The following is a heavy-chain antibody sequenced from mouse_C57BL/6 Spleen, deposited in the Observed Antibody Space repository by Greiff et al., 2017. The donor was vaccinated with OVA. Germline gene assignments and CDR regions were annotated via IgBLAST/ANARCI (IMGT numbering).Heavy chain of an antibody. Sequence: QVQLQQPGAELVRPGSSVKLSCKASGYTFTSYWMHWVKQRPIQGLEWIGNIDPSDSETHYNQKFKDKATLTVDKSSSTAYMQLSSLTSEDSAVYYCARWEDSCAMDYWGQGTSVTVSS. CDR3: ARWEDSCAMDY. J-gene: IGHJ4*01. V-gene: IGHV1-52*01. CDR2: IDPSDSET. D-gene: IGHD4-1*01. CDR1: GYTFTSYW.